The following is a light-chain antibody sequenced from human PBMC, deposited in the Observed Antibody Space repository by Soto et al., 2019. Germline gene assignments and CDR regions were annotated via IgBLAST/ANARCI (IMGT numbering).Light chain of an antibody. J-gene: IGLJ1*01. Sequence: ALTAPPSASGTPGQRVTISFSGNTSNIGINTLKWYHVLPGTAPNLLIYSNNQRPSGVPDRFSGSKPGTSASLAISGLQSEDEADYYCAAWDDSLNGRYVFGTGTKVTGL. CDR2: SNN. CDR3: AAWDDSLNGRYV. V-gene: IGLV1-44*01. CDR1: TSNIGINT.